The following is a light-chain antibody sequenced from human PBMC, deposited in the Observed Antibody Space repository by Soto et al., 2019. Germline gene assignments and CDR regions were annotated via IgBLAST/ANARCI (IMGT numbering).Light chain of an antibody. Sequence: DIQMTQSPSSLSASVGDRVTITCRASQSISSYLNWYQQKPGKAPKLLIYAASSLQSGVPSRFSGIGSGTDFTLTISSLQPEDFSTYYCQQSYSTPRITFGQGTLLEIK. CDR3: QQSYSTPRIT. CDR2: AAS. CDR1: QSISSY. V-gene: IGKV1-39*01. J-gene: IGKJ5*01.